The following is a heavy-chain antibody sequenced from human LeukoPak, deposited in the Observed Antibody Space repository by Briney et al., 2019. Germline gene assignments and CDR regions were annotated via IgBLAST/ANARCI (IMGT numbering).Heavy chain of an antibody. D-gene: IGHD4-17*01. CDR1: GFTFSSYW. Sequence: PGGSLRLSCAASGFTFSSYWMRWVRQAPWKGLEWVANIKQDGSEKYYVDSVKGRFTISRDNAKNSLYLQMNSLRADDRAVYYCARDPTGLAFDYWGQGTLVTVSS. J-gene: IGHJ4*02. CDR2: IKQDGSEK. CDR3: ARDPTGLAFDY. V-gene: IGHV3-7*04.